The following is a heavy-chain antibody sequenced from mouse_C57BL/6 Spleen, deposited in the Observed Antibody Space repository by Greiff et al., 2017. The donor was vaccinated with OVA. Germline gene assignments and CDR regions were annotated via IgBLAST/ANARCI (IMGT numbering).Heavy chain of an antibody. D-gene: IGHD4-1*01. J-gene: IGHJ2*01. V-gene: IGHV1-50*01. Sequence: QVQLQQPGAELVKPGASVKLSCKASGYTFTSYWMQWVKQRPGQGLEWIGEIDPSDSYTNYNQKFKGKATMTVDTSSSTAYMQLSSLTSEDSAVYYCARSGAGTHYFDYWGQGTTLTVSS. CDR2: IDPSDSYT. CDR3: ARSGAGTHYFDY. CDR1: GYTFTSYW.